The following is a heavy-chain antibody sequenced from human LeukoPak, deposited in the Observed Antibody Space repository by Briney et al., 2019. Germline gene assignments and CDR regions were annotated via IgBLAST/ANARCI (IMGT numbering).Heavy chain of an antibody. CDR2: ISGSGGST. D-gene: IGHD3-3*01. CDR3: AKVGLRFLEWLNYFDY. Sequence: GGSLRLSCAASGFTFDDYAMHWVRQAPGKGLEWVSGISGSGGSTYYADSVKGRFTISRDNSKNTLYLQMNSLRAEDTAVYYCAKVGLRFLEWLNYFDYWGQGTLVTVSS. CDR1: GFTFDDYA. V-gene: IGHV3-23*01. J-gene: IGHJ4*02.